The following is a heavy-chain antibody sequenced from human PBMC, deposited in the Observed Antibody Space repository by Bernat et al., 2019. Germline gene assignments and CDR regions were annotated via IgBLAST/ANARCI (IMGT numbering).Heavy chain of an antibody. CDR1: GGSINSDF. CDR3: ARETGDSGSYTTDY. V-gene: IGHV4-59*01. J-gene: IGHJ4*02. CDR2: ISYSGST. Sequence: QVQLQESGPGLVKPSETLSLTCTVSGGSINSDFWSWIRQPPGKGLEWIGYISYSGSTNYNPSLKSRVTMSIDTSKNQFSLKLTSVTAADTAVYYCARETGDSGSYTTDYWGQGALVTVSS. D-gene: IGHD3-10*01.